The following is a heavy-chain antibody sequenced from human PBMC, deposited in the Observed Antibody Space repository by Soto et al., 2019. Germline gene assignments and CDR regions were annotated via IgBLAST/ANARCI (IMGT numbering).Heavy chain of an antibody. CDR2: ISGSGGST. D-gene: IGHD3-10*01. V-gene: IGHV3-23*01. CDR1: GFTFSSYA. CDR3: AKYPETYYYGSGSYNNWFDP. Sequence: GGSLRLSCAAPGFTFSSYAMSWVRQAPGKGLEWVSAISGSGGSTYYADSVKGRFTISRDNSKNTLYLQMNSLRAEDTAVYYCAKYPETYYYGSGSYNNWFDPWGQGTLVTVSS. J-gene: IGHJ5*02.